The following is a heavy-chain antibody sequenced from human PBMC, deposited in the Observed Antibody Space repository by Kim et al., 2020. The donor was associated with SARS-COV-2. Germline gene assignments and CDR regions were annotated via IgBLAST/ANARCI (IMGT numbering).Heavy chain of an antibody. CDR1: GGSISSYY. D-gene: IGHD2-15*01. V-gene: IGHV4-59*01. CDR2: IYYSGST. J-gene: IGHJ5*02. CDR3: ARVSVVAATPNWFDP. Sequence: SETLSLTCTVSGGSISSYYWSWIRQPPGKGLEWIGYIYYSGSTNYNPSLKSRVTISVDTSKNQFSLKLSSVTAADTAVYYCARVSVVAATPNWFDPWGQGTLVTVSS.